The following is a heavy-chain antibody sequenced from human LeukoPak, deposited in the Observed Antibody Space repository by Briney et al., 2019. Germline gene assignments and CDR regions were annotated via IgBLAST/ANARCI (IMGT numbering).Heavy chain of an antibody. CDR3: AKAVGVASLIVDALHV. V-gene: IGHV3-9*01. CDR2: ITWNSYTI. J-gene: IGHJ3*01. D-gene: IGHD1-26*01. Sequence: PGGSLTLSCTATGFNFDDYAMHWVRQSPGKGLEWVSGITWNSYTIVYADSVKGRFTISRDNAKNSLYLQMNSLRAEDTAFYCAKAVGVASLIVDALHVWGQGTMVSVSP. CDR1: GFNFDDYA.